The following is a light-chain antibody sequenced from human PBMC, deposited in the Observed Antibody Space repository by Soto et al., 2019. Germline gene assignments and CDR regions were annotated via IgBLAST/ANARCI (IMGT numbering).Light chain of an antibody. CDR2: GAF. CDR3: QYYGNSPLT. CDR1: QSVSTSS. J-gene: IGKJ1*01. V-gene: IGKV3-20*01. Sequence: IVWTHSPCTLSLSPLERATLSRMSSQSVSTSSLAWYRQKPGQAPRLLIYGAFNRATGIPDRFSGGGSGTDFTLTITRLEPEDFAVYYCQYYGNSPLTFGQGTKVDIK.